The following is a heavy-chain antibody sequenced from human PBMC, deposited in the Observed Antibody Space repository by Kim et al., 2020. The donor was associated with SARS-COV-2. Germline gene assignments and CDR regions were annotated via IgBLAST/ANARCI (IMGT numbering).Heavy chain of an antibody. CDR1: GGSISSGDYY. J-gene: IGHJ6*01. Sequence: SETLSLTCTVSGGSISSGDYYWTWIRQSPGKGLEGIGYIDYSGIAYYNPSLKSRITMSVDTSKNQFALKLSSVTAADTAVYYCAREAVVIPAANSDYYY. CDR2: IDYSGIA. CDR3: AREAVVIPAANSDYYY. V-gene: IGHV4-30-4*01. D-gene: IGHD2-2*01.